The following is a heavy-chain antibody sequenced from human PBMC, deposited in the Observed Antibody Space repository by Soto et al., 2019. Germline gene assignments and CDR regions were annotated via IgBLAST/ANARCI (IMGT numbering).Heavy chain of an antibody. CDR1: GFTFSSYG. CDR3: AKDLYYDILTGYYGPSYFDY. Sequence: GGSLRLSCAASGFTFSSYGMHWVRQAPGKGLEWVAVISYDGSNKYYADSVKGRFTISRDNSKNTLYLQMNSLRAEDTAVYYCAKDLYYDILTGYYGPSYFDYWGQGTLVTVSS. D-gene: IGHD3-9*01. CDR2: ISYDGSNK. J-gene: IGHJ4*02. V-gene: IGHV3-30*18.